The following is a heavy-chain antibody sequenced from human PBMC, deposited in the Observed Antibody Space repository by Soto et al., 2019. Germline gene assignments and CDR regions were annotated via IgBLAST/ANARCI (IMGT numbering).Heavy chain of an antibody. Sequence: GGSLRLSCAASEFTFSSYWMNWVRQAPGKGLEWVANIKEDGSEKYYVDSVKGRFTISRDNAKNSLYLQMNSLRGEDTAVYYCARDLGAPGRGSAVGYYYHYGMDVWGQGTTVTVSS. D-gene: IGHD2-2*01. V-gene: IGHV3-7*05. CDR2: IKEDGSEK. CDR3: ARDLGAPGRGSAVGYYYHYGMDV. CDR1: EFTFSSYW. J-gene: IGHJ6*02.